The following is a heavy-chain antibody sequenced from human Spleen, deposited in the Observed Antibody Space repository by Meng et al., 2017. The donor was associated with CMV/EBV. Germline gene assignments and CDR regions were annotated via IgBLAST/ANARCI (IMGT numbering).Heavy chain of an antibody. V-gene: IGHV4-34*01. Sequence: GSLRLSCAVYGGSFSGYYWSWIRQPPGKGLEWIGEINHSGSTNYNPSLKSRVTISVDTSKNQFSLKLSSVTAADTAVYYCARGLNSSWYPEGDYWGQGTLVTVSS. CDR2: INHSGST. CDR1: GGSFSGYY. CDR3: ARGLNSSWYPEGDY. J-gene: IGHJ4*02. D-gene: IGHD6-13*01.